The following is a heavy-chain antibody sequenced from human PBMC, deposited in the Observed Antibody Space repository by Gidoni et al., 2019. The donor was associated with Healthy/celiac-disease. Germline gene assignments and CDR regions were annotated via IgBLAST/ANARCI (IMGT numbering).Heavy chain of an antibody. J-gene: IGHJ4*02. Sequence: QVPLQRWGAGLLKPSETPSLTCAVYGGSLSDYYWSWIRQPPGKGLEWIGEINHSGSTNYNPSLKSRVTISVDTSKNQSSLKLSSVTAADTAVYHCARGLTWRYWGQGTLVTVSS. CDR3: ARGLTWRY. CDR2: INHSGST. V-gene: IGHV4-34*01. CDR1: GGSLSDYY. D-gene: IGHD3-3*01.